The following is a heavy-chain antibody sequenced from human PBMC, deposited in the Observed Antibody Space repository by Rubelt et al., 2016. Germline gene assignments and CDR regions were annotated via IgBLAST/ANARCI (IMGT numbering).Heavy chain of an antibody. CDR2: ISGGGGSA. V-gene: IGHV3-23*01. J-gene: IGHJ6*02. D-gene: IGHD1-1*01. Sequence: GSRGGLVQPGGSLRLSCAASGFTFTTHGMSWVRQAPGKGLEWVSPISGGGGSAYYADSVRGRFTISRDNSKNALYLRMNSLSVDDTAVYYCASGRGPDYYYYGMDVWGQGTTVTVSS. CDR1: GFTFTTHG. CDR3: ASGRGPDYYYYGMDV.